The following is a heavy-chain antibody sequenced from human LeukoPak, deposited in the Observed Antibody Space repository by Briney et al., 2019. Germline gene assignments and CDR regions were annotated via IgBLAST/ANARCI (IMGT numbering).Heavy chain of an antibody. J-gene: IGHJ6*03. Sequence: SETLSLTCTVSGVSISSYYWSWIRQPPWKGLEWIGYIYYSGSTNYNPSLRSRVTMSVDTSKNQFSLKLSSVTAADTAVYYCARSPCCTVTADSTESYYYYYMDVWGKGTTVTVSS. CDR3: ARSPCCTVTADSTESYYYYYMDV. CDR2: IYYSGST. D-gene: IGHD4-17*01. V-gene: IGHV4-59*01. CDR1: GVSISSYY.